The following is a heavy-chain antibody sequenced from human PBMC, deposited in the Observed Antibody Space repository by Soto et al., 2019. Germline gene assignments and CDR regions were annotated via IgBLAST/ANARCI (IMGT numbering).Heavy chain of an antibody. CDR1: GFTFSSYG. Sequence: GGSLRLSCAASGFTFSSYGMHWVRQAPGKGLEWVAVIWYDGSNKYYADSVKGRFTISRDNSKNTLYLQMNSLRAEDTAVYYCARILRFLEWPTDIWGQGTMVTVSS. V-gene: IGHV3-33*01. J-gene: IGHJ3*02. CDR3: ARILRFLEWPTDI. CDR2: IWYDGSNK. D-gene: IGHD3-3*01.